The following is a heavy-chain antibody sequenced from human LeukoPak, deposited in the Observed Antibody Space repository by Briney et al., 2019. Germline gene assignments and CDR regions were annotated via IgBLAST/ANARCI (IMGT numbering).Heavy chain of an antibody. CDR2: FGYTGDST. CDR1: GFTFSSYA. Sequence: GGSLRLSCAASGFTFSSYAMGWVRQAPGKGLEWVSTFGYTGDSTFYADSVKGQFTVSRDNSKNTLYLQMNSLRAEDTAVYYCAKGGSGSGYTHFDYWGQGTVVTVSS. CDR3: AKGGSGSGYTHFDY. V-gene: IGHV3-23*01. J-gene: IGHJ4*02. D-gene: IGHD5-12*01.